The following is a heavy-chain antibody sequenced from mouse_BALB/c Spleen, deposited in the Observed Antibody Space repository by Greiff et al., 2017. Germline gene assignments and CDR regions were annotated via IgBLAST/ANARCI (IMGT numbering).Heavy chain of an antibody. V-gene: IGHV2-5-1*01. CDR2: IWRGGST. CDR3: AKLRLQDYAMDY. CDR1: GFSLTSYG. D-gene: IGHD1-2*01. J-gene: IGHJ4*01. Sequence: QVQLKESGPSLVQPSQSLSITCTVSGFSLTSYGVHWVRQSPGKGLEWLGVIWRGGSTDYNAAFMSRLSITKDNSKSQVFFKMNSLQADDTAIYYCAKLRLQDYAMDYWGQGTSVTVSS.